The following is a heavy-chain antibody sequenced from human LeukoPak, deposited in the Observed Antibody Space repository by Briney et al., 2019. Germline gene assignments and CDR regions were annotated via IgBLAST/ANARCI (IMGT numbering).Heavy chain of an antibody. CDR1: GGTFSRYA. CDR3: ARAPLDYDILTGYYRVYYYYMDV. D-gene: IGHD3-9*01. Sequence: SVKVSCKASGGTFSRYAISWVRHAPGQGLEWMGGIIPIFGTANSAQKFQGRGTITADESTSKAYMELSSLRSEDTAVYYCARAPLDYDILTGYYRVYYYYMDVWGKGTTVTVSS. CDR2: IIPIFGTA. J-gene: IGHJ6*03. V-gene: IGHV1-69*13.